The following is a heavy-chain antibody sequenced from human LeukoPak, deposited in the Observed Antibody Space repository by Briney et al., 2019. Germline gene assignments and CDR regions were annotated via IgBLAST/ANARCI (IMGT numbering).Heavy chain of an antibody. J-gene: IGHJ3*02. CDR3: ARWVTADRGKKDAFDI. CDR1: GYSLPTYW. V-gene: IGHV5-51*01. D-gene: IGHD2-21*02. CDR2: IFPADSDT. Sequence: GESLKISCQTSGYSLPTYWIGWVRQMPGKGLEWMDIIFPADSDTRYSASFQGQVTVSADKSISTAYLQWSSLKASDTAMYYCARWVTADRGKKDAFDIWGQGTMVTVSS.